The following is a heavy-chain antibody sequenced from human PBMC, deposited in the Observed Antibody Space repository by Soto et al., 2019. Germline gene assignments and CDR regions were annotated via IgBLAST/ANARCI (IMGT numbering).Heavy chain of an antibody. Sequence: ASVEVSCKASGYTFTSYDINWVRQATGQGLEWMGWMNPNSGNTGYAQKFQGRVTMTRNTSISTAYMELSSLRSEDTAVYYCARLYQEGYSSSWYDFHYWGQGTLVTVSS. CDR3: ARLYQEGYSSSWYDFHY. V-gene: IGHV1-8*01. J-gene: IGHJ4*02. CDR1: GYTFTSYD. D-gene: IGHD6-13*01. CDR2: MNPNSGNT.